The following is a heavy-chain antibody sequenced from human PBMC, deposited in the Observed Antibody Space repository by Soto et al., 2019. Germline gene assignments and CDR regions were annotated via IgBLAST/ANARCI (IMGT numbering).Heavy chain of an antibody. CDR2: IIPIFGTA. Sequence: SVKVSCKASGGTFSSYAISWVRQAPGQGLEWMGGIIPIFGTANYAQKFQGRVTITADESTSTAYMELSSLRSEDTAVYYCAATDYGSGYGMDVWGQGTTVTVSS. CDR3: AATDYGSGYGMDV. D-gene: IGHD3-10*01. V-gene: IGHV1-69*13. J-gene: IGHJ6*02. CDR1: GGTFSSYA.